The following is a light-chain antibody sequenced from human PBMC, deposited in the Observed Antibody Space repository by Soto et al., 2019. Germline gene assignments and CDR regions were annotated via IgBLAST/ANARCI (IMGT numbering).Light chain of an antibody. CDR1: SSDIGGYNY. Sequence: QSVLTQPASVSGSPGQSITISCTGASSDIGGYNYVSWYQHHPGEAPKLLIYEVINRPSGVSNRFSGSKSGKTASLTISGLQADDEADYYCCSYAGNYIYVFGTGTKVTVL. CDR3: CSYAGNYIYV. J-gene: IGLJ1*01. V-gene: IGLV2-14*01. CDR2: EVI.